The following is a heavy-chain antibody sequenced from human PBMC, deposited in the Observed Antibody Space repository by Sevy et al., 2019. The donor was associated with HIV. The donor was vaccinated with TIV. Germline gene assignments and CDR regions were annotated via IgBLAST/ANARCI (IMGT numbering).Heavy chain of an antibody. CDR3: ARLFSSYYFDY. CDR1: GFTFGSYG. J-gene: IGHJ4*01. Sequence: GGSLRLSCAASGFTFGSYGMHWVRQAPGKGLEWVAYISYDRSDKNYADSVKGRFTISRDNSKNTVFLQLNSLRPEDTAVYYCARLFSSYYFDYWGQGTLVTVSS. CDR2: ISYDRSDK. V-gene: IGHV3-30*06.